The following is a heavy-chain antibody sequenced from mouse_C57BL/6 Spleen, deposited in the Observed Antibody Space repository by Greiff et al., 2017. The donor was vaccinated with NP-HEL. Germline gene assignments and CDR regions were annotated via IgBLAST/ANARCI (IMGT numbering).Heavy chain of an antibody. D-gene: IGHD1-1*01. CDR2: IYPGDGDT. CDR1: GYAFSSYW. J-gene: IGHJ2*01. V-gene: IGHV1-80*01. CDR3: ARDLLLRSYFDY. Sequence: VQLQQSGAELVKPGASVKISCKASGYAFSSYWMNWVKQRPGKGLEWIGQIYPGDGDTNYNGKFKGKATLTADKSSSTAYMQLSSLTSEDSAVYFCARDLLLRSYFDYWGQGTTLTVSS.